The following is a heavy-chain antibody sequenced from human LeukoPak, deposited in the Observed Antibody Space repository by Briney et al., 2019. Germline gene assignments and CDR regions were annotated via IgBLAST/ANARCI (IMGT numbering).Heavy chain of an antibody. Sequence: PSETLSLTCAVSGYSISSGYYWGWIRQPPGKGLEWIGSIYHSGSTYYNPSLKSRVTISVDTSKNQFSLKLSSATAADSAVYYCASLRREGTVVVRAHDAFDIWGQGTMVTVSS. CDR3: ASLRREGTVVVRAHDAFDI. CDR1: GYSISSGYY. V-gene: IGHV4-38-2*01. CDR2: IYHSGST. D-gene: IGHD3-22*01. J-gene: IGHJ3*02.